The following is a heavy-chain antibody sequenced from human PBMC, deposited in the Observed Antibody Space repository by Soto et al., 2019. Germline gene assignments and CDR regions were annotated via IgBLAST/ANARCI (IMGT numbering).Heavy chain of an antibody. D-gene: IGHD3-10*01. V-gene: IGHV1-46*03. CDR1: GGTFSIYA. J-gene: IGHJ6*02. CDR3: ARDAGGVYGSWSCHRYYYYGMDV. CDR2: INPSGGST. Sequence: ASVKVSCKASGGTFSIYAISWVRQAPGQGLEWMGIINPSGGSTSYAQKFQGRVTMTRDTSTSTVYMELSSLRSEDTAVYYCARDAGGVYGSWSCHRYYYYGMDVWGQGTTVTVSS.